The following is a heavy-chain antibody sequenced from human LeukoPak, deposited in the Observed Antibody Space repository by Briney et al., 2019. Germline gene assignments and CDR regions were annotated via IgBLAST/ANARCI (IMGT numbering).Heavy chain of an antibody. CDR1: GFTFSDYY. V-gene: IGHV4-34*01. CDR3: ARVRGAAVAGTPERAFDY. Sequence: GSLRLSCAASGFTFSDYYMGWIRQAPGKGLEWIGEINYSGSTNYNPSLKSRVTISVDTSKNQFSLGLTSVTAADAAVYYCARVRGAAVAGTPERAFDYWGQGTLVTVSS. CDR2: INYSGST. J-gene: IGHJ4*02. D-gene: IGHD6-19*01.